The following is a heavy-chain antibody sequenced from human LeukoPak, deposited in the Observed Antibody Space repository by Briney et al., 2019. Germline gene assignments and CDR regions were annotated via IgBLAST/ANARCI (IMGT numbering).Heavy chain of an antibody. CDR3: ALLYGSGSYYVH. J-gene: IGHJ1*01. V-gene: IGHV3-7*02. CDR1: GFSFSIYW. Sequence: PGGSLRLSCAASGFSFSIYWMSWVRHAPGKGLEWVANIKEDGSEKYNVDSVKGRFTISRDNAKNTLYLQMNSLRAEDTAVYYCALLYGSGSYYVHWGQGTLVTVSS. D-gene: IGHD3-10*01. CDR2: IKEDGSEK.